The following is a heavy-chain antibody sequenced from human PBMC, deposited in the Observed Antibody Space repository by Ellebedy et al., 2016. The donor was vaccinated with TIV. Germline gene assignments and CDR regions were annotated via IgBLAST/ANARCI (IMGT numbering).Heavy chain of an antibody. V-gene: IGHV3-23*01. CDR1: GFTFSSYW. CDR2: ISGSGGST. D-gene: IGHD3-3*01. CDR3: AKDRTSYDLAPMDV. Sequence: GESLKISCAASGFTFSSYWMSWVRQAPGKGLEWVSAISGSGGSTYYADSVKGRFTISRDNSKNTLYLQMNSLRAEDTAVYYCAKDRTSYDLAPMDVWGKGTTVTVSS. J-gene: IGHJ6*04.